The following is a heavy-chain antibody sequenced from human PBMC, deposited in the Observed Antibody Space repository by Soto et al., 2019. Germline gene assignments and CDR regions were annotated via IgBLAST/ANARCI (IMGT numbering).Heavy chain of an antibody. CDR3: ARVGLGYCSSTTCYRAFDV. CDR1: GYTFTSFG. V-gene: IGHV1-18*01. J-gene: IGHJ3*01. D-gene: IGHD2-2*03. Sequence: ASVKVSCKASGYTFTSFGFSWVRQAPGQGLEWMGWISPYSGNTNYAQKLQGRVTMTTDTSTSTAYMDLRSLRSDDTAVYYCARVGLGYCSSTTCYRAFDVWGQGTMVTVSS. CDR2: ISPYSGNT.